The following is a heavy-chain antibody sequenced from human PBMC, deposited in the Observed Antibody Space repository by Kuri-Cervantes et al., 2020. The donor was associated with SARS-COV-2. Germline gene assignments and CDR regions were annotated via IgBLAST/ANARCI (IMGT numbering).Heavy chain of an antibody. D-gene: IGHD2-2*01. CDR1: GDTFSSYA. V-gene: IGHV1-69*06. CDR2: ISPIFGTA. J-gene: IGHJ6*02. Sequence: SVKVSCKASGDTFSSYAISWVRQAPGQGLEWMGGISPIFGTANYAQKFQGRVTITADKSTSTAYMELSSLRSEDTAVYYCARDSSIVVGRKGYYGMDVWGQGTTVTVSS. CDR3: ARDSSIVVGRKGYYGMDV.